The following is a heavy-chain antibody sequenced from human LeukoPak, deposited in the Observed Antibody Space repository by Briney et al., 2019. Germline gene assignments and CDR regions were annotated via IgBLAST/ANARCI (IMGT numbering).Heavy chain of an antibody. CDR3: ATFYDILTGYHIDY. V-gene: IGHV1-8*01. J-gene: IGHJ4*02. D-gene: IGHD3-9*01. CDR1: GYTFTSYD. CDR2: MSPNSGNT. Sequence: VASVKVSCKASGYTFTSYDINWVRQATGQGLEWMGWMSPNSGNTGYAQKFQGRVTMTRNTSISTAYMELSSLRSEDTAVYYCATFYDILTGYHIDYWGQGTLVTVSS.